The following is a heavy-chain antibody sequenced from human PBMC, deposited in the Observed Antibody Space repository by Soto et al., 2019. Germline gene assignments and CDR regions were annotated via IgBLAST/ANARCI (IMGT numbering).Heavy chain of an antibody. J-gene: IGHJ4*02. Sequence: QMQLQESGPGLVKPSGTLSLTCTVSGGSITHDRWWSWVRQSPGKGLEWIGEIYHSGGTNYNPSLKTRVAISADKPTTQFSLNLNSVTPADTAVYSCAANGWYSIDYWGQGSLVTVSS. D-gene: IGHD6-19*01. CDR1: GGSITHDRW. V-gene: IGHV4-4*02. CDR3: AANGWYSIDY. CDR2: IYHSGGT.